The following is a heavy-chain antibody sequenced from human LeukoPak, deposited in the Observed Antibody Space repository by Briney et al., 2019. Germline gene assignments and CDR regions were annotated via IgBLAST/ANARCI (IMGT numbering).Heavy chain of an antibody. CDR2: IYYSGST. CDR1: GGSISSYY. V-gene: IGHV4-59*08. CDR3: ARHSIASDGARLFDY. D-gene: IGHD2-21*01. Sequence: SETLSLTCTVSGGSISSYYWSWIRQPPRKGLEWIGYIYYSGSTNYNPSLKSRVTISVDTSMNQFSLKLASVTAADTAVYYYARHSIASDGARLFDYWGRGTLVTVSS. J-gene: IGHJ4*02.